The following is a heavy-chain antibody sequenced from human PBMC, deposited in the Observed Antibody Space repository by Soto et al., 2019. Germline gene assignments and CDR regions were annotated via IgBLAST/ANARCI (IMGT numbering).Heavy chain of an antibody. V-gene: IGHV5-51*01. J-gene: IGHJ6*02. Sequence: PGEALKISCKGSGYSFTSYWIGWVRQMPGKGLEWMGIIYPGDSDTRYSPSFQGQVTISADKSISTAYLQWSSLKASDTAMYYCARQYYDFWSGYYYDDMDVWGQGTTVTVSS. D-gene: IGHD3-3*01. CDR1: GYSFTSYW. CDR2: IYPGDSDT. CDR3: ARQYYDFWSGYYYDDMDV.